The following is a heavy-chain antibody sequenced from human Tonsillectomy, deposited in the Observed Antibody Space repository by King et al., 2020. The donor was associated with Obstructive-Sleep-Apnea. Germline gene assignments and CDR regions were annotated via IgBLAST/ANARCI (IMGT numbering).Heavy chain of an antibody. J-gene: IGHJ4*02. CDR1: GGSISSYH. CDR3: ARSPSSSWAFDY. D-gene: IGHD6-13*01. Sequence: VQLQESGPGLVKPSETLSLTCTVSGGSISSYHCSWIRQPPGKGLEWIGYINNSGSTNYNPSLKSRVPITVDTPQNQFFLKVSSGTAAETAVYYCARSPSSSWAFDYWGQGTLVTVSS. V-gene: IGHV4-59*08. CDR2: INNSGST.